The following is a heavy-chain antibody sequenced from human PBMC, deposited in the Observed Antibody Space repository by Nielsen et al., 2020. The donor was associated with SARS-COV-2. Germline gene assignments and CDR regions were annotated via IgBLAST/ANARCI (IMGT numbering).Heavy chain of an antibody. Sequence: ASVKVSCKASGYTFTSYGISWVRQAPGQRLEWMGWINAGNGNTKYSQKFQGRVTITRDTSASTAYMELSSLRSEDTAVYYCARDSSSALYYGMDVWGQGTTVTVSS. D-gene: IGHD6-6*01. J-gene: IGHJ6*02. CDR3: ARDSSSALYYGMDV. CDR1: GYTFTSYG. V-gene: IGHV1-3*01. CDR2: INAGNGNT.